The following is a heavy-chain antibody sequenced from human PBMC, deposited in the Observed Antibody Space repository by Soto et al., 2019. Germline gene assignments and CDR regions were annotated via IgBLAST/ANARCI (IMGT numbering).Heavy chain of an antibody. CDR2: INHRGSI. CDR1: GGSFSGYY. D-gene: IGHD2-15*01. CDR3: ASGSRMRIPAASGRDYYYHGLDV. Sequence: QVQLQQWGAGLLKPSETLSLNCAVYGGSFSGYYWSWIRQPPGKGLEWIGEINHRGSINYNPSLKSRATMSVDTSKNQFSLKLNSVTAADTAVFYCASGSRMRIPAASGRDYYYHGLDVWGQGTAVTVSS. V-gene: IGHV4-34*01. J-gene: IGHJ6*02.